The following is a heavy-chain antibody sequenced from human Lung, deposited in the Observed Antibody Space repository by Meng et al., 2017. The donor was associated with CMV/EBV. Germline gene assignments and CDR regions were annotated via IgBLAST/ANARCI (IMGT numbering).Heavy chain of an antibody. CDR3: ARVLGYCSSTSCYRRSHSPLDWFDP. D-gene: IGHD2-2*01. Sequence: SXTXSLXCTVSGGSISSYYWSWIRQPPGKGLEWIGYIYYSGSTNYNPSLKSRVTISVDTSKNQFSLKLSSVTAADTAVYYCARVLGYCSSTSCYRRSHSPLDWFDPWXQGTLVTVSS. CDR2: IYYSGST. J-gene: IGHJ5*02. V-gene: IGHV4-59*01. CDR1: GGSISSYY.